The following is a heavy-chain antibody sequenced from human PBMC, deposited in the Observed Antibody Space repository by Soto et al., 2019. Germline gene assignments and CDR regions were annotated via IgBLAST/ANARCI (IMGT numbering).Heavy chain of an antibody. V-gene: IGHV5-51*01. CDR3: ARPDYNDSSASV. D-gene: IGHD4-4*01. Sequence: GASPKISCNGPGYSFPSYWIGLARQMPGKGLAWMGIIYPGDSDTRYSPYFQGHVTISDDKSITTAYLQWSSLKASDTAMYYCARPDYNDSSASVWGQGTMVTVSS. CDR2: IYPGDSDT. CDR1: GYSFPSYW. J-gene: IGHJ3*01.